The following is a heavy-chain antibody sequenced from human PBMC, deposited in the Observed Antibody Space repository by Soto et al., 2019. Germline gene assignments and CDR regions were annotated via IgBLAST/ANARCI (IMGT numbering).Heavy chain of an antibody. Sequence: EVQLLESGGGLVQPGGSLRLSCAASGFTFSSFAMTWVRQAPGKGLEWVSSLTGSGDSTYYADYVKGRFTISRDNSKNTLYLQMNSLRADDTALYYCAKGTAVTTGDMAYWGQGTLVTVSS. CDR3: AKGTAVTTGDMAY. D-gene: IGHD4-17*01. V-gene: IGHV3-23*01. CDR1: GFTFSSFA. J-gene: IGHJ4*02. CDR2: LTGSGDST.